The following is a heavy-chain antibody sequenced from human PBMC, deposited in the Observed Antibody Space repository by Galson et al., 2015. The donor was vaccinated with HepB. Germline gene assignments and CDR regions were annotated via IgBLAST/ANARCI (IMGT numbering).Heavy chain of an antibody. J-gene: IGHJ4*02. CDR3: ARGLYSSTY. D-gene: IGHD6-19*01. V-gene: IGHV3-7*01. Sequence: SLRLSCAASGFTFSGYWMSWVRQAPGKGLEWVANINEGGSEKYYVDSVKGRFTISRDNAKKSLYLQMNSLRAEDTALYYCARGLYSSTYWGQGTLVTVSS. CDR2: INEGGSEK. CDR1: GFTFSGYW.